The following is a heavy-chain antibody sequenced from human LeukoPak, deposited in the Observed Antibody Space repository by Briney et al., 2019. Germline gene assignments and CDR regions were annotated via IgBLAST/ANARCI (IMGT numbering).Heavy chain of an antibody. CDR1: GYTFTGYY. CDR2: INPNSGGT. CDR3: ARNWYYYDSSGYSHDAFDI. Sequence: ASVKVSRKASGYTFTGYYMHWVRQAPGQGLEWMGWINPNSGGTNYAQKFQGRVTMTRDTSISTAYMELSRLRSDDTAVYYCARNWYYYDSSGYSHDAFDIWGQGTMVTVSS. D-gene: IGHD3-22*01. V-gene: IGHV1-2*02. J-gene: IGHJ3*02.